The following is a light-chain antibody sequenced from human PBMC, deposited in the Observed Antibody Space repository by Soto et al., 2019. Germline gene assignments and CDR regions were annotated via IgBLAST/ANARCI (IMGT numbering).Light chain of an antibody. CDR3: QQYDDLPLT. CDR1: QDISNY. V-gene: IGKV1-33*01. CDR2: DAS. J-gene: IGKJ4*01. Sequence: DIQMTQSPSSLSASVGDRVTSTCQASQDISNYLNWYQQKPGKAPKLLIYDASNLETGVPSRFSGSGSATHFTFTISSLQPEDIATYYCQQYDDLPLTFGGGTKVDIK.